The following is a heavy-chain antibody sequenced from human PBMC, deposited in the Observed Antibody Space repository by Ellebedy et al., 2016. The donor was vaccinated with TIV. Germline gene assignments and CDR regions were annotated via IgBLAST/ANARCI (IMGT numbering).Heavy chain of an antibody. V-gene: IGHV3-21*01. J-gene: IGHJ4*02. D-gene: IGHD3-9*01. CDR2: ISSSSSYI. CDR3: ARDRPYYDILTGYRPTSHFDY. CDR1: GFTFSSYA. Sequence: GGSLRLSXAASGFTFSSYAMSWVRQAPGKGLEWVSSISSSSSYIYYADSVKGRFTISRDNAKNSLYLQMNSLRAEDTAVYYCARDRPYYDILTGYRPTSHFDYWGQGTLVTVSS.